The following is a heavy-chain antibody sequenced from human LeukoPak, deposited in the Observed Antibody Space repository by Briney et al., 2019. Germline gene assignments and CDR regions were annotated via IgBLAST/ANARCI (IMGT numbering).Heavy chain of an antibody. CDR2: INWNGAAT. CDR1: GFTFDDYG. Sequence: GGSLRLSCEGSGFTFDDYGISWVRHVPGKGPQWVSGINWNGAATGHGDSVKGRFTVSRDNAKNSLYLEMNSLRVEDTGFYYCARRLMGGFTDWYFDLWGRGTLVTVSS. CDR3: ARRLMGGFTDWYFDL. J-gene: IGHJ2*01. V-gene: IGHV3-20*04. D-gene: IGHD2-15*01.